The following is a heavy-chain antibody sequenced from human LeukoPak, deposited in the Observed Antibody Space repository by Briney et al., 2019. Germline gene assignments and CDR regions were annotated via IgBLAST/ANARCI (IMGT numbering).Heavy chain of an antibody. D-gene: IGHD6-13*01. J-gene: IGHJ3*02. CDR1: GGSISSYY. CDR2: IYYSGST. V-gene: IGHV4-59*08. CDR3: ARRYSSSTVNAFDI. Sequence: PSETLSLTCTVSGGSISSYYWSWIRQPPGKGLEWIGYIYYSGSTNYNPSLKSRVTISVDTSKNQFSLKLSSVTAADTAVYYCARRYSSSTVNAFDIWGQGTMVTVSS.